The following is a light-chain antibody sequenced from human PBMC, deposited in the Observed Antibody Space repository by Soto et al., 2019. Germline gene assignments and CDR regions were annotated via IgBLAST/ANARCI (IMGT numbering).Light chain of an antibody. V-gene: IGLV1-47*02. CDR2: NND. CDR1: GSNIGPNY. J-gene: IGLJ3*02. CDR3: AAWDDSLSGRV. Sequence: QSVLTQTPSASGTPGQRVTMSCSGSGSNIGPNYVYWFQQFPGTAPKLLIYNNDQRPSGVPDRFSGAKSGNSASLDISGLRSEDEADYYCAAWDDSLSGRVFGGGTKLTVL.